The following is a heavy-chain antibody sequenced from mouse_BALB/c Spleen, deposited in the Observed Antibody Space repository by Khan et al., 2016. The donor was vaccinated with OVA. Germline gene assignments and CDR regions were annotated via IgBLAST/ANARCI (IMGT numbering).Heavy chain of an antibody. J-gene: IGHJ2*01. D-gene: IGHD1-3*01. CDR2: IWAGGST. Sequence: QVQLKQSGPGLVAPSQSLSITCTASGFSLTSYGVHWVRQPPGKGLEWLGVIWAGGSTNYYSALMPRLSIRKDNAKSKVILKMNSLKTEDTAMYYGARREDIGGQGTTLTVAS. CDR1: GFSLTSYG. V-gene: IGHV2-9*02. CDR3: ARREDI.